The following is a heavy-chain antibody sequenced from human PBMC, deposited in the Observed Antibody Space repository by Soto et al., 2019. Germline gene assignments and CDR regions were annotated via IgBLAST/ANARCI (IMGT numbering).Heavy chain of an antibody. D-gene: IGHD3-22*01. Sequence: SVKVSCKASGGTFSSYTISWVRQAPGQGLEWMGRIIPILGIANYAQKFQGRVTITADKSTSTAYMELSSLRSEDTAVYYCARFMPDYDSSGYQVPSFDIWGQGTMVTVSS. CDR2: IIPILGIA. CDR3: ARFMPDYDSSGYQVPSFDI. J-gene: IGHJ3*02. CDR1: GGTFSSYT. V-gene: IGHV1-69*02.